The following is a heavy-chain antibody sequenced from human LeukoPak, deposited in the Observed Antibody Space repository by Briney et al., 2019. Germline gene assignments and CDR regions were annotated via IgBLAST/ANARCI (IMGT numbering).Heavy chain of an antibody. CDR3: AREQSGTRGWYTVVY. CDR1: GFTFSTYA. V-gene: IGHV3-23*01. J-gene: IGHJ4*02. D-gene: IGHD6-19*01. Sequence: GGSLRLYCAASGFTFSTYAITWLRQGPGKGLEWVSAIRPDGDRTYYANSVRGRFTISRDNSKDTVYLQINGLRVEDTAVYYCAREQSGTRGWYTVVYWGQGTLVTVSS. CDR2: IRPDGDRT.